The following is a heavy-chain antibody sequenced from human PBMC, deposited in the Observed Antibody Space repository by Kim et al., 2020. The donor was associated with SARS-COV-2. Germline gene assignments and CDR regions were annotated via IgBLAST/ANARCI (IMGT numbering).Heavy chain of an antibody. V-gene: IGHV4-59*01. CDR3: ARSDLSGSLFDY. J-gene: IGHJ4*02. Sequence: SYNPSLRSRVTIAVDTSKTQFSLKLSSVTAADTAVYYCARSDLSGSLFDYWGQGTLVTVSS. D-gene: IGHD1-26*01.